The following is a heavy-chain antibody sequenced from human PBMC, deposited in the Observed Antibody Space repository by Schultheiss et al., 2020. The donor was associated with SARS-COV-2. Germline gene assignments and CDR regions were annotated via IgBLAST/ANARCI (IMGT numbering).Heavy chain of an antibody. CDR2: IYHSGST. CDR1: GGSISSSNW. J-gene: IGHJ3*02. CDR3: ARGGGVTTSEEDAFDI. V-gene: IGHV4-4*02. Sequence: SETLSLTCAVSGGSISSSNWWSWVRQPPGKGLEWIGEIYHSGSTYYNPSLKSRVTISVDRSKNQFSLKLSSVTAADTAVYYCARGGGVTTSEEDAFDIWGQGTTVTVSS. D-gene: IGHD4-17*01.